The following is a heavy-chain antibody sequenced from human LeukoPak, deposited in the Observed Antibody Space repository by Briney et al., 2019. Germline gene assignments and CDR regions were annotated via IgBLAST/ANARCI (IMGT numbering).Heavy chain of an antibody. J-gene: IGHJ4*02. CDR1: GYSISSGYY. Sequence: SETLSLTCTVSGYSISSGYYWGWIRQPPGKGLEWIGSIYHSGSTYYNPSLKSRVTISVDTSKNQFSLKLSSVTAADTAVYYCARDNPNLTGYWGQGTLVTVSS. CDR2: IYHSGST. CDR3: ARDNPNLTGY. V-gene: IGHV4-38-2*02. D-gene: IGHD3-9*01.